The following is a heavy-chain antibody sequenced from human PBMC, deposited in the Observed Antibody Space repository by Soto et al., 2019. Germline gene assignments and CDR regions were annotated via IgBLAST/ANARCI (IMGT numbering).Heavy chain of an antibody. Sequence: GGSLRLSCAASGCTFINAWMSWVRQAPGKGLEWVGRIKSKTDGGTTDYAAPVKGRFTISRDDSKNTLYLQMNSLKTEDTAVYYCTTDAVVVAATDYWGQGTLVTVSS. V-gene: IGHV3-15*01. CDR3: TTDAVVVAATDY. CDR1: GCTFINAW. CDR2: IKSKTDGGTT. J-gene: IGHJ4*02. D-gene: IGHD2-15*01.